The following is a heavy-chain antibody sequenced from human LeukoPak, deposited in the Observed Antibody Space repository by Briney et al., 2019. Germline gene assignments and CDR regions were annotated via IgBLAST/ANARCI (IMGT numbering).Heavy chain of an antibody. CDR2: ISGSGGST. J-gene: IGHJ4*02. D-gene: IGHD3-22*01. Sequence: GGSLRLSCAGSGFTVSGTFMTWVRQAPGKGLEWVSAISGSGGSTYYADSVKGRFTISRDNSKNTLYLQMNSLRAEDTAVYYCASWTMIVVVIPYWGQGTLVTVSS. CDR1: GFTVSGTF. CDR3: ASWTMIVVVIPY. V-gene: IGHV3-23*01.